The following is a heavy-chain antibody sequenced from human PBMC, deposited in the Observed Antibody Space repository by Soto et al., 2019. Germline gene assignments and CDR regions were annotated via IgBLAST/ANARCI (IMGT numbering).Heavy chain of an antibody. J-gene: IGHJ4*02. D-gene: IGHD6-19*01. CDR3: ARRGGWYRFDY. Sequence: SETLSLTCXVYGGSFSGYYWSWIRQPPGKGLEWIGEINHSGSTNYNPSLKSRVTISVDTSKNQFSLKLSSVTAADTAVYYCARRGGWYRFDYWGQGTLVTVSS. CDR2: INHSGST. V-gene: IGHV4-34*01. CDR1: GGSFSGYY.